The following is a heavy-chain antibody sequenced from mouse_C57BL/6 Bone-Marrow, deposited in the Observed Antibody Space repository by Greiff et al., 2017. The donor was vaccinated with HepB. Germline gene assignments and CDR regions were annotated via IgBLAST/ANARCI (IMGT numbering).Heavy chain of an antibody. CDR1: GFNIKDDY. CDR3: TTEGDGPSYWYFDV. Sequence: EVQLQQSGAELVRPGASVKLSCTASGFNIKDDYMHWVKQRPEQGLEWIGWIDPENGDTEYASKFQGKATITADTSSNTAYLQLSSLTSEDTAVYYCTTEGDGPSYWYFDVWGTGTTVTVSS. CDR2: IDPENGDT. J-gene: IGHJ1*03. D-gene: IGHD2-3*01. V-gene: IGHV14-4*01.